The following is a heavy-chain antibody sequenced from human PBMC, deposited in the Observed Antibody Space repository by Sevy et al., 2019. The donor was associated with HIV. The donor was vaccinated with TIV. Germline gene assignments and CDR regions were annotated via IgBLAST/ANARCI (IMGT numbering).Heavy chain of an antibody. D-gene: IGHD1-20*01. CDR3: AEGDNWNDAKDY. V-gene: IGHV3-23*01. J-gene: IGHJ4*02. CDR1: GFTFSSYA. Sequence: GGSLRLSCAASGFTFSSYAMSWVRQAPGKGLEWVSAISGSGGSTYYADSVKGRFTISRDNSKNTLYLQMNSLRAEDTAVYYCAEGDNWNDAKDYWGQGTLVTVSS. CDR2: ISGSGGST.